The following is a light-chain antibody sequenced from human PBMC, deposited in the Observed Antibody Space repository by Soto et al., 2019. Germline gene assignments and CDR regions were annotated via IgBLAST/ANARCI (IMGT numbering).Light chain of an antibody. V-gene: IGLV2-14*01. J-gene: IGLJ2*01. CDR1: SSDIGGSDF. Sequence: QSALTQPASVSGSPGQSITISCTGTSSDIGGSDFVSWYQQHPGKAPKLVMSEVNNRPSGVSSRFSGSKSGNTASLTISGLQAEDEADYYCCSLEGSNALVVFGGGTKLTVL. CDR3: CSLEGSNALVV. CDR2: EVN.